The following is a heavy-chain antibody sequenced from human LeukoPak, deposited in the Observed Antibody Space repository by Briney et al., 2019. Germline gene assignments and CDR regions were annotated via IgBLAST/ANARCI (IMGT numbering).Heavy chain of an antibody. Sequence: SETLSLTCTGSGDFIPNSYWHWIRQPPGRGLAWIGRISYGGSTNYNPSLKSRVIISRDTSKNQFSLELTSVTAADTAIYYCAKRIIEARENGDSNWLDPWGQGTLVTVSS. CDR3: AKRIIEARENGDSNWLDP. D-gene: IGHD4-17*01. V-gene: IGHV4-59*08. CDR1: GDFIPNSY. CDR2: ISYGGST. J-gene: IGHJ5*01.